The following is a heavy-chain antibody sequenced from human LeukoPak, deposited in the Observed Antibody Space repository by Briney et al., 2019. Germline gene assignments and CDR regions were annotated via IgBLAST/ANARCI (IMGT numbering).Heavy chain of an antibody. CDR2: INHSGST. Sequence: SETLSLTCAVSGGSISSGYSWSWIRQPPGKGLEWIGEINHSGSTNYNPSLKSRVTISVDTSKNQFSLKLSSVTAADTAVYYCARGKTGRRFDYWGQGTLVTVSS. CDR3: ARGKTGRRFDY. D-gene: IGHD7-27*01. CDR1: GGSISSGYS. J-gene: IGHJ4*02. V-gene: IGHV4-34*01.